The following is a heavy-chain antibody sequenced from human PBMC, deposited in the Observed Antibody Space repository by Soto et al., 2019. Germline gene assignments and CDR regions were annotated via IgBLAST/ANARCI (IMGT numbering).Heavy chain of an antibody. J-gene: IGHJ4*02. CDR1: GFTFSSYS. Sequence: PGGSLRLSCAASGFTFSSYSMNWVRQAPGKGLEWVSYISSSSSTIYYADSVKGRFTISRDNAKNSLYLQMNSLRAEDTAVYYCAREPIYWGTGYGDYVPPYFDYWGPGTLVTVSS. D-gene: IGHD4-17*01. V-gene: IGHV3-48*01. CDR3: AREPIYWGTGYGDYVPPYFDY. CDR2: ISSSSSTI.